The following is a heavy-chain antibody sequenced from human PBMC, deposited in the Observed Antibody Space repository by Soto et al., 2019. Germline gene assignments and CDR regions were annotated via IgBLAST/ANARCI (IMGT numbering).Heavy chain of an antibody. D-gene: IGHD3-9*01. V-gene: IGHV3-30*18. CDR3: AKDYYDIVTGYHPSVCFDY. J-gene: IGHJ4*02. CDR2: ISYDGSNK. CDR1: GFTFSSYG. Sequence: QVQLVESGGGVVQPGRSLRLSCAASGFTFSSYGMHWVRQAPGKGLEWVAVISYDGSNKYYADSVKGRFTISRDNSKNTLYLQMNSLRAEDTAVYYCAKDYYDIVTGYHPSVCFDYWGQGTLVTVSS.